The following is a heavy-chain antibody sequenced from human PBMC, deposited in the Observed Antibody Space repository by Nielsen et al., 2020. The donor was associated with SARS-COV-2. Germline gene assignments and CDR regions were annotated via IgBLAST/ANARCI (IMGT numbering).Heavy chain of an antibody. Sequence: GGSLRLSCAASGFTFSSYAMSWVRQAPGKGLVWVSRINSDGSSTSYADSVKGRFTISRDNAKNTLYLQMNSLRAEDTAVYYCAKDDSSGYYYFDYWGQGTLVTVSS. D-gene: IGHD3-22*01. CDR2: INSDGSST. V-gene: IGHV3-74*01. CDR1: GFTFSSYA. CDR3: AKDDSSGYYYFDY. J-gene: IGHJ4*02.